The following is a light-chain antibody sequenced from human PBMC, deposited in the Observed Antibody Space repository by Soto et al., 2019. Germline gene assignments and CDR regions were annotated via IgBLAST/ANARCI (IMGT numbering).Light chain of an antibody. J-gene: IGKJ5*01. Sequence: EIVLTQSPATLSFSPVERATLSCRSSQSVSSSYLAWYQQKPGQAPRLLIYGASTRATGIPARFSGSGSGTEFTLTISSLQSEDFAVYYCQQYNNWPPITFGQGTRLEIK. CDR2: GAS. V-gene: IGKV3-15*01. CDR1: QSVSSSY. CDR3: QQYNNWPPIT.